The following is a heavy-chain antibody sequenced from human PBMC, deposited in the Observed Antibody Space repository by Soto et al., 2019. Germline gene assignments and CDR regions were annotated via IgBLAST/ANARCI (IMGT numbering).Heavy chain of an antibody. V-gene: IGHV3-11*01. J-gene: IGHJ4*02. CDR1: GFTFSDYY. Sequence: QVQLVESGGGLVKPGGSLRLSCAASGFTFSDYYMSWLRQAPGQGLEWVSYISSSGSTIYYADSVKGRFTISRDNAKNSLYLQMNSLRAEDTAVYYCARWVDQSDQLSHSYYFDYWGQGTLVTVSS. CDR3: ARWVDQSDQLSHSYYFDY. CDR2: ISSSGSTI. D-gene: IGHD1-1*01.